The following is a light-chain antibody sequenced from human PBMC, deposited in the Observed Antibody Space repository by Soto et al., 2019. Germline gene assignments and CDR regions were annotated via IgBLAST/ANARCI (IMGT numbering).Light chain of an antibody. J-gene: IGKJ1*01. V-gene: IGKV3-15*01. CDR2: GAS. CDR1: QTIDNK. CDR3: QQYKDWRT. Sequence: MTQSPATLSVSPGERATLSCRASQTIDNKLAWYQQRPGQAPRLLIYGASIRATGIPARFSGSGSGTESTLTISGLQSEDFGVYYCQQYKDWRTFGQGTKVDIK.